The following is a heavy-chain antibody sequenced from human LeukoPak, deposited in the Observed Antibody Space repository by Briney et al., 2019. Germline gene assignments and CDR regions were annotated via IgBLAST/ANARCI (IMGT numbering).Heavy chain of an antibody. CDR2: INHSGST. J-gene: IGHJ5*02. V-gene: IGHV4-34*01. CDR3: ARVVAAAGNNWFDP. CDR1: GGSFSGYY. D-gene: IGHD6-13*01. Sequence: SETLSLTCAVYGGSFSGYYWSWIRQPPGRGLEWIGEINHSGSTNYNPSLKGRLSISIDTSKNQFSLKLNSVTAADTAVYYCARVVAAAGNNWFDPWGQGTLVTVSS.